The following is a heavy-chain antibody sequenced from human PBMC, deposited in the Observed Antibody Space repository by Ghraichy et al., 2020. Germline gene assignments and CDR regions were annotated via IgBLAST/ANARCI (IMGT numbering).Heavy chain of an antibody. J-gene: IGHJ6*02. D-gene: IGHD5-12*01. CDR1: GFTFSSYA. V-gene: IGHV3-23*01. Sequence: GGSLRLSCAASGFTFSSYAMSWVRQAPGKGLEWVSAISGSGGSTYYADSVKGRFTISRDNSKNTLYLQMNSLRAEDTAIYYCAEDAIVAQYGMDVWGQGTTVTVSS. CDR2: ISGSGGST. CDR3: AEDAIVAQYGMDV.